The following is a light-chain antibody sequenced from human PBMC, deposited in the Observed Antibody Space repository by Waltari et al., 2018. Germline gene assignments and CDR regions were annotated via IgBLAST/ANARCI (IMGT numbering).Light chain of an antibody. CDR3: QQYYRTPLT. CDR1: QSVLYSSNNKNF. V-gene: IGKV4-1*01. J-gene: IGKJ4*01. CDR2: WAS. Sequence: EIVMTQSPESLAVSLGERAPINCKSSQSVLYSSNNKNFLAWYQQKPGQPPKLLIYWASTRESGVPDRFSGSGSGSYFTLIISSLQAEDVAVYYCQQYYRTPLTFGGGTKVEIK.